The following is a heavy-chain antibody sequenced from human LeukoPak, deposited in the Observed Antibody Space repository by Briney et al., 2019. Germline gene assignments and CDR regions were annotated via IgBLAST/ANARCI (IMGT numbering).Heavy chain of an antibody. Sequence: SGGSLRLSCAASGFTFSSYWMSWVRQAPGKGLEWVANIKQDGSEKYYVDSVKGRFTISRDNAKNSLCLQMNSLRAEDTAVYYCARVRSAVVVPAATDYWGQGTLVTVSS. CDR1: GFTFSSYW. CDR3: ARVRSAVVVPAATDY. CDR2: IKQDGSEK. D-gene: IGHD2-2*01. J-gene: IGHJ4*02. V-gene: IGHV3-7*01.